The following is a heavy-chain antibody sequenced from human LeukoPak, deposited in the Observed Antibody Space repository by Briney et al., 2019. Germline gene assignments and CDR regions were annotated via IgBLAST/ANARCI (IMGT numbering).Heavy chain of an antibody. D-gene: IGHD6-19*01. CDR3: AREPYSSGWPSYYYGMDV. J-gene: IGHJ6*02. CDR1: GFTFTSYA. Sequence: PGGSLRLSCAASGFTFTSYAMNWVRQAPGKGLEWVAVISYDGSNKYYADSVKGRFTISRDNSKNTLYLQMNSLRAEDTAVYYCAREPYSSGWPSYYYGMDVWGQGTTVTVSS. CDR2: ISYDGSNK. V-gene: IGHV3-30-3*01.